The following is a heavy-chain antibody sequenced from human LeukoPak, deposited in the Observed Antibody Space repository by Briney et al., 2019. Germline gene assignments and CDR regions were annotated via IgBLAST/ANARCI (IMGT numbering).Heavy chain of an antibody. V-gene: IGHV1-18*01. J-gene: IGHJ3*02. CDR3: ARVRVPDELGPDAFDI. Sequence: ASVKVSCKASGYTFTSYGISWVRQAPGQGLEWMGWISAYNGNTNYAQKLQGRVTMTADTSTSTAYMELRSLRSDDTAVYYCARVRVPDELGPDAFDIWGQGTMVTVSS. D-gene: IGHD7-27*01. CDR1: GYTFTSYG. CDR2: ISAYNGNT.